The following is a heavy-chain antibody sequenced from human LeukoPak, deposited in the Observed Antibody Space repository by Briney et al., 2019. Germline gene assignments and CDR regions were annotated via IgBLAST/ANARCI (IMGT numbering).Heavy chain of an antibody. V-gene: IGHV3-48*03. CDR3: ARGGAYIAVAGWDYYYYGMDV. Sequence: GGSLRLSCAASGFTFSSYEMNWVRQAPGKGLEWVSYISSSGSTIYYADSVKGRFTISRDNAKNSLYLQMNSLRAEDTAVYYCARGGAYIAVAGWDYYYYGMDVWGQGTTVTVSS. CDR2: ISSSGSTI. CDR1: GFTFSSYE. J-gene: IGHJ6*02. D-gene: IGHD2-2*01.